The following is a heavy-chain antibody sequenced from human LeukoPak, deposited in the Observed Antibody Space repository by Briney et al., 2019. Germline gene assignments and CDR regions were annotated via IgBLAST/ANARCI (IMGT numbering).Heavy chain of an antibody. J-gene: IGHJ4*02. CDR1: GFTFSSYA. Sequence: GGSLRLSCAASGFTFSSYAMYWVRQAPGKGLEWVAVISYDGSDKFYADSVKGRFTISRDNAKNSLYLQMNSLRAEDTAVYYCAREAFYYDSSGYPGFDCWGQGTLVTVSS. D-gene: IGHD3-22*01. CDR2: ISYDGSDK. CDR3: AREAFYYDSSGYPGFDC. V-gene: IGHV3-30*04.